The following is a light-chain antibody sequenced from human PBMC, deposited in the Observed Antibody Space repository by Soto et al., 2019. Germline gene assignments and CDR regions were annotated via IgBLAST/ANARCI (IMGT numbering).Light chain of an antibody. CDR3: QQYKSYSALT. CDR2: KAS. CDR1: QSISSW. V-gene: IGKV1-5*03. Sequence: DIQMTQSPSTLSASVGDRVTITCRASQSISSWLAWYQQKPGTAPKLLIYKASSLESGVPSRFSGSGSRTEFTLTISSLQPDDFATYYCQQYKSYSALTFGGGTKVDIK. J-gene: IGKJ4*01.